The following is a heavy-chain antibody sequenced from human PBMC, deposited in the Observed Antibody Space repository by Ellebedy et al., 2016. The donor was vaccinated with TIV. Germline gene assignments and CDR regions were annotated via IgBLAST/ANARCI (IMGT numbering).Heavy chain of an antibody. V-gene: IGHV3-23*01. Sequence: GGSLRLSCAASGFTVTSNHMTWVRQAPGKGLEWVSAISGSGGSTYYADSVKGRFTISRDNSKNTLYLQMNSLRAEDTAVYYCTTDLLEPADYWGQGTLVTVSS. J-gene: IGHJ4*02. D-gene: IGHD2-21*01. CDR1: GFTVTSNH. CDR2: ISGSGGST. CDR3: TTDLLEPADY.